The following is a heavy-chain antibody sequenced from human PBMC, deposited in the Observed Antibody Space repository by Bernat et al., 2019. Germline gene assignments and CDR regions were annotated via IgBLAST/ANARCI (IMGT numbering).Heavy chain of an antibody. V-gene: IGHV3-30-3*01. D-gene: IGHD6-19*01. CDR2: ISYDGSNK. J-gene: IGHJ6*02. Sequence: QVQLVESGGGVVQPGRSLRLSCAASGFTFSSYAMHWVRQAPGKGLEWVAVISYDGSNKYYADYVKGRFTISRDNSKNTLNLQMNSLRAEDTAVYYCAREGSSGWYVGSYYYYGMDVWGQGTTVTVSS. CDR3: AREGSSGWYVGSYYYYGMDV. CDR1: GFTFSSYA.